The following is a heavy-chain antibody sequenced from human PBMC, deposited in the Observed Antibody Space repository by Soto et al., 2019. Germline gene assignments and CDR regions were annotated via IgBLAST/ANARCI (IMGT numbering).Heavy chain of an antibody. Sequence: SQTLSLTCAISGDSVSSNSAAWNWIRQSPSRGLEWLGRTYYRSKWYNDYAVSVKSRITINPDTSKNQFSLQLNSVTPEDTAVYYCARTPMEDHYDSSGTLIFDYWGQGSLVTVSS. CDR2: TYYRSKWYN. D-gene: IGHD3-22*01. J-gene: IGHJ4*02. CDR1: GDSVSSNSAA. V-gene: IGHV6-1*01. CDR3: ARTPMEDHYDSSGTLIFDY.